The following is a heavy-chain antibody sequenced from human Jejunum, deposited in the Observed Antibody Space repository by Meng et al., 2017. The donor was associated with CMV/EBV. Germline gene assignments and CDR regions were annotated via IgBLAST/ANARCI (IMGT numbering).Heavy chain of an antibody. V-gene: IGHV4-39*01. J-gene: IGHJ4*02. CDR2: ISYSGSSYYNPALT. Sequence: YFWCWIRQPPGKGLEWIASISYSGSSYYNPALTYYNPSLESRVTIAVDKSKNQFSLRLTSVIVADTAIYYCARLGFYYGSGSYFDYWGQGILVTVSS. CDR3: ARLGFYYGSGSYFDY. D-gene: IGHD3-10*01. CDR1: YF.